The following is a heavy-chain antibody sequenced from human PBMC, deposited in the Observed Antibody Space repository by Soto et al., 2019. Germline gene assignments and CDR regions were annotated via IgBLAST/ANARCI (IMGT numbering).Heavy chain of an antibody. CDR3: AAERYSGAFDI. Sequence: GSLRLSCAASGFTFSSYWMSWVRQAPGKGLEWVANIKQDGSEKYYVDSVKGRFTISRDNAKNSLYLQMNSLRAEDTAVYYCAAERYSGAFDIWGQGTMVTVSS. J-gene: IGHJ3*02. CDR2: IKQDGSEK. CDR1: GFTFSSYW. D-gene: IGHD2-15*01. V-gene: IGHV3-7*01.